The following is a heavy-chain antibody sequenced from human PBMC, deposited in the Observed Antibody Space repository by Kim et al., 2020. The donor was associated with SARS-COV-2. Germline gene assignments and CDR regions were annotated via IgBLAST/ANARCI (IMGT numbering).Heavy chain of an antibody. D-gene: IGHD3-10*02. CDR2: SGST. V-gene: IGHV4-59*01. Sequence: SGSTNSTPSLKSRVTISVDTSKNQFSLKLKSMTAADTGVYYCARVFRGMDVWGQGTTVIVSS. CDR3: ARVFRGMDV. J-gene: IGHJ6*02.